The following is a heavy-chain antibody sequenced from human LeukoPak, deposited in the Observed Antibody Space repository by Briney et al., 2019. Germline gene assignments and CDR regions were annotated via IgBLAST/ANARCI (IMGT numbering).Heavy chain of an antibody. CDR3: AKDCSDSSVGDVFLEY. CDR2: ITSGFTP. CDR1: GLTFSNYA. Sequence: GGSLRLSSAASGLTFSNYAMSWFRQAPGKGLEWVSGITSGFTPLYADSVKGRFTISRDNSKSTFHLQMNSLRAEDTAVYYCAKDCSDSSVGDVFLEYRGQGTLVTVSS. D-gene: IGHD1-26*01. V-gene: IGHV3-23*01. J-gene: IGHJ4*02.